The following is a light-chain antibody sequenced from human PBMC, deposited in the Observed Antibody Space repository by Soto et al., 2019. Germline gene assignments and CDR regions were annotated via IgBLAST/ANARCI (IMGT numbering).Light chain of an antibody. CDR3: QEYNDAPRN. CDR2: EAS. CDR1: QDISNH. J-gene: IGKJ1*01. V-gene: IGKV1-27*01. Sequence: QMTQSPSSLSASVGARVTITCRASQDISNHLAWYQPKPVGAPKLLIYEASTLQTGVPSRFSGSGSGADFTRTISSLQPEDVAIYYWQEYNDAPRNVGQGTRVEMK.